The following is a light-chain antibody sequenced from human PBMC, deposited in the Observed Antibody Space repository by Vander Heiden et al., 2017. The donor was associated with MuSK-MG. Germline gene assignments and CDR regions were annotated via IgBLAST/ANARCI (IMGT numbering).Light chain of an antibody. CDR3: QQYYQWHPLT. J-gene: IGKJ4*01. CDR2: VVY. CDR1: QGVSSN. Sequence: IVMTQSPATLSVSPGERATLFCRARQGVSSNIDWYQQKPGQAARPPNYVVYNRANGIPARFRGSGCGRDFTLTISSLHSEDFAVYYCQQYYQWHPLTFGGGTKVEIK. V-gene: IGKV3-15*01.